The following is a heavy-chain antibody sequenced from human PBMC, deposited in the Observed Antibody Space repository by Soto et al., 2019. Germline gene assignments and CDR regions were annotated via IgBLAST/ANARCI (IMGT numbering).Heavy chain of an antibody. J-gene: IGHJ4*02. D-gene: IGHD3-3*01. CDR1: GFTFSSYG. CDR3: AKDHSLRITIFGAPLYFDY. V-gene: IGHV3-30*18. Sequence: QTGGSLRLSCAASGFTFSSYGMHWVRQAPGKGLEWVAVISYDGSNKYYADSVKGRFTISRDNSKNTLYLQMNSLRAEDTAVYYCAKDHSLRITIFGAPLYFDYWGQGTLVTVSS. CDR2: ISYDGSNK.